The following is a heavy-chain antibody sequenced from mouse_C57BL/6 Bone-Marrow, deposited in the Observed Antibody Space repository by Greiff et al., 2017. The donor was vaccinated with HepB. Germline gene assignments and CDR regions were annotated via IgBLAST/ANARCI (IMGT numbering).Heavy chain of an antibody. V-gene: IGHV1-22*01. CDR1: GYTFTDYN. D-gene: IGHD1-1*01. J-gene: IGHJ1*03. Sequence: EVQLQQSGPELVKPGASVKMSCKASGYTFTDYNMHWVKQSHGKSLEWIGYINPNNGGTSYNQKFKGKATLTVNKSSSTAYMELRSLTSEDSAVYYCVLAVVATYWYFDVWGTGTTVTVSS. CDR2: INPNNGGT. CDR3: VLAVVATYWYFDV.